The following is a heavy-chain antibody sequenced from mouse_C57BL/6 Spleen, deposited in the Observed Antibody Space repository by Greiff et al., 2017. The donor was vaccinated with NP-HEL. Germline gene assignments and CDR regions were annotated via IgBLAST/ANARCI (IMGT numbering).Heavy chain of an antibody. CDR2: IYPRSGNT. CDR1: GYTFTSYG. Sequence: QVQLKESGAELARPGASVKLSCKASGYTFTSYGISWVKQRTGQGLEWIGEIYPRSGNTYYNEKFKGKATLTADKSSSTAYMELRSLTSEDSSVYFCATMCRFAYWGQGTLVTVSA. J-gene: IGHJ3*01. CDR3: ATMCRFAY. D-gene: IGHD6-1*01. V-gene: IGHV1-81*01.